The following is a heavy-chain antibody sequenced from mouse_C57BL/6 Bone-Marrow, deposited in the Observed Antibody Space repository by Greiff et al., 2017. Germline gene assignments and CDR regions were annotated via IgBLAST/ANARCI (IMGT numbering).Heavy chain of an antibody. D-gene: IGHD1-1*01. J-gene: IGHJ1*03. V-gene: IGHV3-1*01. CDR3: ARDYYGSPLYFDV. CDR2: ISYSGST. CDR1: GYSITSGYD. Sequence: VQLKESGPGMVKPSQSLSLTCTVTGYSITSGYDWHWIRHFPGNKLEWMGYISYSGSTNYNPYVKSRISITHDTSKNHFFLKLNSVTTEDTATYYCARDYYGSPLYFDVWGTGTTVTVSS.